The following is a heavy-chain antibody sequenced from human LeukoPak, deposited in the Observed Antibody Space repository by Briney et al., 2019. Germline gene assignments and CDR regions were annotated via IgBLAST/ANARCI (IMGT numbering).Heavy chain of an antibody. J-gene: IGHJ4*02. V-gene: IGHV5-51*01. CDR3: ARQVTTAAPIDY. CDR1: GYSFTTYW. Sequence: GGSLQISSKGSGYSFTTYWIGWVRQMPGKGLEWMGIIYPGDSDTRYSPSFQGQVTTSADKSISTAYLQWSSLKASDTAIYYCARQVTTAAPIDYWGQGTLVTVSS. D-gene: IGHD1-1*01. CDR2: IYPGDSDT.